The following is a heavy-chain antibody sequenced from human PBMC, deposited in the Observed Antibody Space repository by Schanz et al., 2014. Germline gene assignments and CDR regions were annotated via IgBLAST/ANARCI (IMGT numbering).Heavy chain of an antibody. Sequence: VQLVESGGGLIQPGGSLRLSCAASGFRFRDYYMSWIRQAPGKGLEWISKISDSGRTIVYADSVKGRFTISRDNAKNSLYLQMNSLRDEDTAVYYCASLRVEYSSSFGAFDIWGQGTMVTVSS. D-gene: IGHD6-6*01. CDR1: GFRFRDYY. CDR2: ISDSGRTI. J-gene: IGHJ3*02. V-gene: IGHV3-11*04. CDR3: ASLRVEYSSSFGAFDI.